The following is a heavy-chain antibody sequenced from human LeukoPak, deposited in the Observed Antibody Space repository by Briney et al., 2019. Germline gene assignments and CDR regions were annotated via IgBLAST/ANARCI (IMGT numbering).Heavy chain of an antibody. J-gene: IGHJ4*02. D-gene: IGHD5-18*01. V-gene: IGHV3-33*01. Sequence: PGRSLRLSCAASGFTFSSYGMHWVRQAPGKGLEWVAAIWYDGSNKYYADSVKGRFTISRVNSKNTLYLQMNSLRAEDTAVYYCARLGYSYESDYWGQGTLVTVSS. CDR2: IWYDGSNK. CDR3: ARLGYSYESDY. CDR1: GFTFSSYG.